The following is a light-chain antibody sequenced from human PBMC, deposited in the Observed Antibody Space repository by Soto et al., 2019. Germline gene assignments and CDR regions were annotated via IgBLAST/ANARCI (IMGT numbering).Light chain of an antibody. J-gene: IGKJ4*01. Sequence: DIVLTQSPDTLSLSPGERATLSCRASQSVSNNLAWYQQRPGQAPRLLIYGASTRATGVPARFSGSWSGTEFTLTINTLQSEDFAIYYCQQYNYRPPLAFGGGTKVEI. V-gene: IGKV3-15*01. CDR2: GAS. CDR1: QSVSNN. CDR3: QQYNYRPPLA.